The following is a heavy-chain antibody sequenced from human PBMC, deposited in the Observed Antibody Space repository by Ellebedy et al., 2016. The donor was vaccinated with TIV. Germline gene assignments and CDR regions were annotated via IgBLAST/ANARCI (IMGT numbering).Heavy chain of an antibody. J-gene: IGHJ3*02. CDR1: GYTFTGYY. V-gene: IGHV1-2*04. CDR3: ARGRLLWFGESDAFDI. D-gene: IGHD3-10*01. Sequence: ASVKVSXXASGYTFTGYYMHWVRQAPGQGLEWMGWINPNSGGTNYAQKFQGWVTMARDTSISTAYMELSSLRSEDTAVYYCARGRLLWFGESDAFDIWGQGTMVTVSS. CDR2: INPNSGGT.